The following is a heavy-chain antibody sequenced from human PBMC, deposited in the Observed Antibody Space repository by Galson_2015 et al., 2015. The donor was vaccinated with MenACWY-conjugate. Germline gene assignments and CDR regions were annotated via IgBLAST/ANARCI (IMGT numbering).Heavy chain of an antibody. CDR2: NNHSGST. V-gene: IGHV4-34*01. CDR1: GGAFSGYY. Sequence: SETLSLTCAVYGGAFSGYYWSWIRQPPGKGVGGIGGNNHSGSTNYNPSLKSRVTISVDTSKNQFSLKLSSVTAADTAVYYCARSGGQVVPRRDFQHWGQGTLVTVSS. CDR3: ARSGGQVVPRRDFQH. D-gene: IGHD2-2*01. J-gene: IGHJ1*01.